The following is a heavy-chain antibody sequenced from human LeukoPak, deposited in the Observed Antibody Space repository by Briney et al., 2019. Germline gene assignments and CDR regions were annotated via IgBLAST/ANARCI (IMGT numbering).Heavy chain of an antibody. Sequence: GGALRLSCAASGFTFTSNYMSWVRQAPGKGLAWVSLIYTGGITYYADSVRGRFTISRDISKNTLYLQMNSLRAEDTAVYYCAREGSSWYGQADHFDYWGQGTLVTVSS. V-gene: IGHV3-53*01. J-gene: IGHJ4*02. CDR1: GFTFTSNY. CDR3: AREGSSWYGQADHFDY. D-gene: IGHD6-13*01. CDR2: IYTGGIT.